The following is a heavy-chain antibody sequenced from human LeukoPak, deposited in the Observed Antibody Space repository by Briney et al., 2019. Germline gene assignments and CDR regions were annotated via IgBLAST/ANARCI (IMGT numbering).Heavy chain of an antibody. CDR1: GLTVTNAW. Sequence: GGSLRLSCSASGLTVTNAWMNWVRQAPGEGLDWVGRIASKTDGGATDYAAPVKGRFTISRDDSKNTLNLQMNSLKTEDTAVYYCTTDRRNWGQGTLVTVSS. V-gene: IGHV3-15*07. CDR3: TTDRRN. CDR2: IASKTDGGAT. J-gene: IGHJ4*02.